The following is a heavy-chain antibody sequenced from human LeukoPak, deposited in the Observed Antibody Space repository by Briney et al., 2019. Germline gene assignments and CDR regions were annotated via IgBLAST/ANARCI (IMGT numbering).Heavy chain of an antibody. D-gene: IGHD6-6*01. CDR2: INGINTI. J-gene: IGHJ2*01. CDR3: ARSREYYFEV. Sequence: PGGSLRLSCAASGFNFNIYSMNWVRQAPGKGLEWISYINGINTIYYAESVKGRFTISRDNAKNSLYLQMDSLRAEDTALYYCARSREYYFEVWGRGTPVTVSS. CDR1: GFNFNIYS. V-gene: IGHV3-48*04.